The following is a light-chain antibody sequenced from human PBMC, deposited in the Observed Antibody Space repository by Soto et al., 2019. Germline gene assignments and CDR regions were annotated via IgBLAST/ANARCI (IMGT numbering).Light chain of an antibody. CDR3: CSYAGSYTFDV. V-gene: IGLV2-11*01. Sequence: QSALTQPRSVSGSPGQSVTISCTGTSSDVGGYNYVSWYQQHPGKAPKLMIYDVSKRPSGVPDRFSGSKSGNTASLTTSGLQAEDEAAYYCCSYAGSYTFDVFGGGTKLTVL. CDR1: SSDVGGYNY. CDR2: DVS. J-gene: IGLJ2*01.